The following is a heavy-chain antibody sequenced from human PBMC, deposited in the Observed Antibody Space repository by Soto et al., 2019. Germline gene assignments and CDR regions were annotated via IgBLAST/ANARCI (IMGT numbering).Heavy chain of an antibody. J-gene: IGHJ6*02. CDR2: ISYDGSNK. CDR1: GFTFSSYG. Sequence: QVQLVESGGGVVQPGRSLRLSCAASGFTFSSYGMHWVRQAPGKGLEWVAVISYDGSNKYYADSVKGRFTISRDNSKNTLYLQMNSLRAQDTAVYYCNSAVTAPYYYSGMDVWGQVLTLTVSS. D-gene: IGHD4-4*01. CDR3: NSAVTAPYYYSGMDV. V-gene: IGHV3-30*03.